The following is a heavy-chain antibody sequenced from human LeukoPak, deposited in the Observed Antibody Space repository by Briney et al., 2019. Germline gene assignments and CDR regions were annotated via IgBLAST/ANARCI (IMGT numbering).Heavy chain of an antibody. D-gene: IGHD3-22*01. CDR1: GYTFTGYY. CDR2: INPNSGGT. CDR3: ARGRAGYYDSSGFKSIAFDI. J-gene: IGHJ3*02. V-gene: IGHV1-2*02. Sequence: ASVKVSCKASGYTFTGYYMHWVRQAPGQGLEWMGWINPNSGGTNYAQKFQGRVTMTRDTSISTAYMELSRLRSDDTAVYYCARGRAGYYDSSGFKSIAFDIWGQGTMVTVSS.